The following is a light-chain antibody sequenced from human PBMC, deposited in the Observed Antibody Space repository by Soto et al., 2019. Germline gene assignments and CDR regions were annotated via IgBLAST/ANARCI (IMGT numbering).Light chain of an antibody. CDR3: QQYGSSPPRT. CDR2: GAS. CDR1: LSVSSSY. Sequence: EIVLTQSPGTLSLSPGERATLSCRASLSVSSSYLAWYQQKPGQAPRLLIYGASSRATGIPDRFSGSGSGTDFTLTISRLEPEDFAVYYCQQYGSSPPRTFGQGTKV. V-gene: IGKV3-20*01. J-gene: IGKJ1*01.